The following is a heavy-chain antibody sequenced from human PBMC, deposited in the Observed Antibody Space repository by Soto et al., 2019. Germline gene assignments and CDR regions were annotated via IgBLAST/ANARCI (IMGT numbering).Heavy chain of an antibody. J-gene: IGHJ4*02. CDR1: GFSFSTYG. Sequence: QVQLVESGGGVVQPGRSLRLSCAASGFSFSTYGMHWVRQAPGKGLEWVAGISHDGSKKNYVDSVKGRFTISRDSSKNTLYLEMNSLTAEDTAVYFCAKDTYYYSSSGYSVFDYWGQGTLVTVSS. D-gene: IGHD3-22*01. CDR2: ISHDGSKK. V-gene: IGHV3-30*18. CDR3: AKDTYYYSSSGYSVFDY.